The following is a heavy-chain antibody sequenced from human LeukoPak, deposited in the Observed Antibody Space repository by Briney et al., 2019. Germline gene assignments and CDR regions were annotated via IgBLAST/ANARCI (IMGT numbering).Heavy chain of an antibody. CDR3: AKHGCTTTTCYTNY. V-gene: IGHV3-23*01. D-gene: IGHD2-2*02. CDR2: ISGGDNRI. Sequence: GGSLSLSCAASGFTFSDYAMSWLRQIPGKGLEWVSAISGGDNRIYYADSVKGRFTISRDNSTSTLHLQMNSLRVEDTAVYYCAKHGCTTTTCYTNYWGQGTLVTVSS. CDR1: GFTFSDYA. J-gene: IGHJ4*02.